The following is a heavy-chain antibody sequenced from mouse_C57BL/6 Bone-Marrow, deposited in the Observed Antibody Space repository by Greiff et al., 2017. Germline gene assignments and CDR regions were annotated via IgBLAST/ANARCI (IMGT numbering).Heavy chain of an antibody. J-gene: IGHJ1*03. V-gene: IGHV2-2*01. CDR2: IWSGGST. D-gene: IGHD1-1*01. CDR1: GFSLTSYG. Sequence: VQVVESGPGLVQPSQSLSITCTVSGFSLTSYGVHWVRQSPGKGLVWLGVIWSGGSTDYNAAFISRLSISKDNSKSQVFFKMNSLQADDTAIYYCARTSYYYGSSYWYFDVGGTGTTVTVSS. CDR3: ARTSYYYGSSYWYFDV.